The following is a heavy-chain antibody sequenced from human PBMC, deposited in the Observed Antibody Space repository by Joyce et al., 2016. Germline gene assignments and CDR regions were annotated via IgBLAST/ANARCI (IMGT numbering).Heavy chain of an antibody. CDR3: ARSQWLAPLMY. D-gene: IGHD6-19*01. V-gene: IGHV4-34*01. CDR2: INNSGVT. Sequence: QVQLQQWGAGLLKPSETLSLTCAVSGGPVRGFLWTWVRQPPGKGLEWIGDINNSGVTNYNPSLKTRVTFSVDTCKNQFSLKLTSLSAADTAVYYCARSQWLAPLMYWGQGTPVTVSS. CDR1: GGPVRGFL. J-gene: IGHJ4*02.